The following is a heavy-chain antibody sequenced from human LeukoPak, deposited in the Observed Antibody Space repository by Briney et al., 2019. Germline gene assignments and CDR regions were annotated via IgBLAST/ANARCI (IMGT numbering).Heavy chain of an antibody. V-gene: IGHV1-18*04. CDR3: AREFTYYYDSSGYPGGSDY. Sequence: GASVKVSCKASGYTFTSYYMHWVRQAPGQGLEWMGWISAYNGNTNYAQKLQGRVTMTTDTSTSTAYMELRSLRSDDTAVYYCAREFTYYYDSSGYPGGSDYWGQGTLVTVSS. CDR1: GYTFTSYY. CDR2: ISAYNGNT. J-gene: IGHJ4*02. D-gene: IGHD3-22*01.